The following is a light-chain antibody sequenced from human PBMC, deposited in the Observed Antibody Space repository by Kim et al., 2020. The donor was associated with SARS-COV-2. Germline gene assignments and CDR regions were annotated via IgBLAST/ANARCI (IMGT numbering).Light chain of an antibody. Sequence: LYPGERATLSGRASQSVSSSYLAWYQQKPGQAPRLLIYGASSRATGIPDRFSGSGSGTDFTLTISRLEPEDFAVYYCQQYGSSPRTFGQGTKLEI. V-gene: IGKV3-20*01. CDR2: GAS. CDR1: QSVSSSY. J-gene: IGKJ2*01. CDR3: QQYGSSPRT.